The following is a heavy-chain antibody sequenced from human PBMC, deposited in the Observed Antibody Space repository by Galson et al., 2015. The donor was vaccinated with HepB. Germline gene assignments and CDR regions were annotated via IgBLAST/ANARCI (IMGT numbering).Heavy chain of an antibody. CDR1: GFTFSNYA. CDR3: AKDSSGELSPLDYFDH. CDR2: IWYAGSNK. Sequence: SLRLSCAASGFTFSNYAMHWVRQAPGKGLEWVAVIWYAGSNKYYSDSVKGRFTISKDNSKNTLYLQMNSLRAEDTAVYYCAKDSSGELSPLDYFDHWGQGTLVTVSS. D-gene: IGHD3-16*02. J-gene: IGHJ4*02. V-gene: IGHV3-33*06.